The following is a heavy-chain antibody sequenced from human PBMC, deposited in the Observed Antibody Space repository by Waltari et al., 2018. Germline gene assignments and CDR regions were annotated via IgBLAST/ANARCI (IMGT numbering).Heavy chain of an antibody. CDR1: GFTFSSYA. D-gene: IGHD4-17*01. J-gene: IGHJ4*02. CDR2: ISGGVGST. V-gene: IGHV3-23*04. Sequence: EVQLVESGGGLVQPGGSLRLSCAASGFTFSSYAMSWVRKAPGKGLEWVSAISGGVGSTYYAASVKGRFTISGDNSKNTLYLQMNSLRAEDTAVYYCATSYGDYSIDGYWGQGTLVTVSS. CDR3: ATSYGDYSIDGY.